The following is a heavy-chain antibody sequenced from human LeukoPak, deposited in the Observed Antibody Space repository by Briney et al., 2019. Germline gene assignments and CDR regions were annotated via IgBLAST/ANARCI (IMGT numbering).Heavy chain of an antibody. CDR1: GFTFDDYA. D-gene: IGHD6-13*01. J-gene: IGHJ4*02. V-gene: IGHV3-9*01. Sequence: GRSLRLSCAASGFTFDDYAMHWVRQAPGKGLEWVSGISWNSGSIAYADSVKGRFTISRDNAKNSLYLQMNSLRAEDTAVYYCARGKSSSYDYWGQGTLVTVSS. CDR2: ISWNSGSI. CDR3: ARGKSSSYDY.